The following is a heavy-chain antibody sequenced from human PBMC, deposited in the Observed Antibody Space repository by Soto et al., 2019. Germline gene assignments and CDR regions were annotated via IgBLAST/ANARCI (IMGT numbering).Heavy chain of an antibody. CDR2: IYPGDSDT. CDR3: AASIFYYGMDV. CDR1: GYTFTNYW. J-gene: IGHJ6*01. Sequence: PGEPLKISCKGSGYTFTNYWIGWVRQMPGKGLEWMGIIYPGDSDTKYNPPFQGQVTISADKSITTTYLRWTSLKASDTAIYYCAASIFYYGMDVCGQGTTVTVSS. V-gene: IGHV5-51*01.